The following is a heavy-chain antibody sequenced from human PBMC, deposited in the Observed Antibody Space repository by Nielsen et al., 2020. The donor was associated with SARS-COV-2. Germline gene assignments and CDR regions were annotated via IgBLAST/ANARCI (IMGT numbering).Heavy chain of an antibody. D-gene: IGHD2-21*02. CDR1: GGSFSGYH. CDR3: ARHGDTSDWYSPFYFDL. V-gene: IGHV4-34*01. Sequence: SEPLSLTCTVSGGSFSGYHWSWIRQSPGKGLEWIGDITHSGSTNYTPSLKSRVTISIDTSKNQFSLKLSSVTAADTAVYYCARHGDTSDWYSPFYFDLWGPGTLVTVSS. CDR2: ITHSGST. J-gene: IGHJ4*02.